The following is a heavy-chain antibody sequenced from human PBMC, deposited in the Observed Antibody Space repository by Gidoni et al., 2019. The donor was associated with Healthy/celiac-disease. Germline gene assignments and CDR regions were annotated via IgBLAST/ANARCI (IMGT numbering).Heavy chain of an antibody. CDR3: SKEGRYDFWRGSTNYVMDV. V-gene: IGHV3-23*01. D-gene: IGHD3-3*01. CDR2: ISGSGGST. J-gene: IGHJ6*02. Sequence: EVQLLESGGGLVQPGGSLRLSCAASGFTFSSYAMSWVRQAPGKGLEWVSAISGSGGSTYYADPVKGRFTISRDNSKNTLYLQMNSLSAEDTAVYDCSKEGRYDFWRGSTNYVMDVWGQGTTVTVSS. CDR1: GFTFSSYA.